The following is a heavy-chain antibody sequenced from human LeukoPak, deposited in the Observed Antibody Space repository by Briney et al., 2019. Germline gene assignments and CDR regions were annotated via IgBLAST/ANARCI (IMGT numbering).Heavy chain of an antibody. CDR3: AKDPGYSSSWYLDY. J-gene: IGHJ4*02. CDR2: ISYDGNRE. Sequence: PGGSLRLSCAVSGFTFGAYAMHWVRQSPGKGLEWVALISYDGNREWYADSVKGRFTVSRDNSKNTLYLQMNSLRAEDTAVYYCAKDPGYSSSWYLDYWGQGTLVTVSS. D-gene: IGHD6-13*01. CDR1: GFTFGAYA. V-gene: IGHV3-30-3*02.